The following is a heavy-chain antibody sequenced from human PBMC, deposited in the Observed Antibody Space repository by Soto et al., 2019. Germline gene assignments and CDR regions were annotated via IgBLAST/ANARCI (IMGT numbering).Heavy chain of an antibody. J-gene: IGHJ5*02. V-gene: IGHV4-4*07. CDR1: GGSISGYY. D-gene: IGHD3-16*01. CDR3: ARDRSLWDNCFDP. CDR2: IYNTGTT. Sequence: PSETLSLTCTVSGGSISGYYWSWIRQPAGKGLEWIGRIYNTGTTNYNPSLRSRVTMSLDTSKNQFSLDLSSVTAADTAVYYCARDRSLWDNCFDPWGQGTLVTVSS.